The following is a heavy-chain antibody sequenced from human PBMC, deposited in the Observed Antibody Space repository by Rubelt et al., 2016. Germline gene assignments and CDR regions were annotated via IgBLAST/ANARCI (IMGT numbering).Heavy chain of an antibody. CDR1: GGSISSYY. V-gene: IGHV4-4*07. D-gene: IGHD3-9*01. J-gene: IGHJ4*02. CDR2: IYTSGST. CDR3: ARGPFTRLRYFDWSSRGADY. Sequence: QVQLQESGPGLVKPSETLSLTCTVSGGSISSYYWSWIRQPAGKGLEWIGRIYTSGSTNYNPSLKSRVTMSVDTSKNQFSLKLSSVTAADTAVYYCARGPFTRLRYFDWSSRGADYWGQGTLVTVSS.